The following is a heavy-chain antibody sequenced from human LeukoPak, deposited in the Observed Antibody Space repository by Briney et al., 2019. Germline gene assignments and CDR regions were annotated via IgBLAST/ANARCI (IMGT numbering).Heavy chain of an antibody. J-gene: IGHJ6*03. D-gene: IGHD2-21*02. CDR1: GGSISSYF. CDR3: ARGFGVVTAISNYYYMDV. V-gene: IGHV4-59*01. Sequence: SETLSLTCTVAGGSISSYFWSGIRQPPGKGLEWIGYIYYSGSTNYNPSLKSRVTISVDPSKNQFSLKLSSVTAADTAVYYCARGFGVVTAISNYYYMDVWGKGTTVTVSS. CDR2: IYYSGST.